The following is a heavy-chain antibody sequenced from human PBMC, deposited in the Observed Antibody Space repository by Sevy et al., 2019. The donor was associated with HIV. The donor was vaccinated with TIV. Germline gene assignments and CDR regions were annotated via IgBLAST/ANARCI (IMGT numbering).Heavy chain of an antibody. Sequence: GGSLRLSCEASGFTFTRYAFHWVRQAPGKGLEWVAVISKEGTNKYYIHSVKGRFTISRDNSRNTRFLQMERLRAEDTAMYFCARDPHAVPHWGSFDSWGQGTLVTVSS. D-gene: IGHD3-16*01. CDR2: ISKEGTNK. CDR3: ARDPHAVPHWGSFDS. CDR1: GFTFTRYA. J-gene: IGHJ4*02. V-gene: IGHV3-30-3*01.